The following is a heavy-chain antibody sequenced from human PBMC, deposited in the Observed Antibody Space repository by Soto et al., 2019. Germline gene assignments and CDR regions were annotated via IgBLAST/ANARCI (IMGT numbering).Heavy chain of an antibody. CDR1: GYIFTSFD. CDR2: MNPNKGHT. CDR3: ARGPNYFDY. V-gene: IGHV1-8*01. J-gene: IGHJ4*01. Sequence: QVQLVQSGAEVKKPGASVKVSCEASGYIFTSFDIHWVRQAPGQGLEWMGWMNPNKGHTGYAEKFQRRVTMTRNTSMKIAYMELSSLRSDDTAVYYCARGPNYFDYWGHGTLVNVSS.